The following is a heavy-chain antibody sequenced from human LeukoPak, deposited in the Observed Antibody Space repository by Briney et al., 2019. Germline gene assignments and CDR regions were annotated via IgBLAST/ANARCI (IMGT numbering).Heavy chain of an antibody. CDR2: IYTSGST. Sequence: SETLSLTCTVSGGSISSYYWSWIRQPAGKGLEWIGRIYTSGSTNYNPSLKSRVTMSVDTSKNQFSLKLSSVTAADTAVYYCASASMVRGISGMDVWGQGTTVTVSS. CDR1: GGSISSYY. D-gene: IGHD3-10*01. V-gene: IGHV4-4*07. J-gene: IGHJ6*02. CDR3: ASASMVRGISGMDV.